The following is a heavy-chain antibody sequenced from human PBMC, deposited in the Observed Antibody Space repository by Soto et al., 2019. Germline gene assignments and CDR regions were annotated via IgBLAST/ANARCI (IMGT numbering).Heavy chain of an antibody. Sequence: QITLKESGPTLVKPTQTLTLTCTFSGFSLSTSGVGVGWIRQPPGKALEWLALIYWDDDKRYSPSLKSRLTITKDTSKNQVVLTMTNMDPVDTATYYCARAGYSSSWASRYYYYYYMVVWGKGTTVTVSS. V-gene: IGHV2-5*02. CDR3: ARAGYSSSWASRYYYYYYMVV. CDR2: IYWDDDK. CDR1: GFSLSTSGVG. D-gene: IGHD6-13*01. J-gene: IGHJ6*03.